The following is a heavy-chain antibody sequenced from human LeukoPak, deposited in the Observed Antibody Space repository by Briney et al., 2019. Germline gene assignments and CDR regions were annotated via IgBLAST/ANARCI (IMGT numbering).Heavy chain of an antibody. CDR2: INPNSGDT. CDR1: GYIFKDFY. Sequence: GASVTVSFKTSGYIFKDFYIHWVRQAPGHGFEWMGWINPNSGDTNSAQRFQGRVTMTRDTSTGTAYMDLSSLTSDDTAVYFCAKDPSGGYNSHWGQGTLVTVSS. J-gene: IGHJ4*02. D-gene: IGHD5-24*01. V-gene: IGHV1-2*02. CDR3: AKDPSGGYNSH.